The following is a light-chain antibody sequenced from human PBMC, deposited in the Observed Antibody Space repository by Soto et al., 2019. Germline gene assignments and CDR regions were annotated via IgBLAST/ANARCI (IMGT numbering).Light chain of an antibody. CDR2: WAS. Sequence: DIVMTQSPDSLAVSLGERATINCKSSQSVLYHSNSRNYLAWYQQRPGQPPKLLIYWASTRESGVPDRFSGSGSGTDFPLTISGLQAEDVAVYYCQQYYSSPVTFGPGTKVDIK. V-gene: IGKV4-1*01. CDR3: QQYYSSPVT. J-gene: IGKJ3*01. CDR1: QSVLYHSNSRNY.